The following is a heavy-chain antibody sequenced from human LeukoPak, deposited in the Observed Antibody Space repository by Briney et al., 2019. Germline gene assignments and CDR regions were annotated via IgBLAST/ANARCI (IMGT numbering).Heavy chain of an antibody. CDR1: GFTFSSYA. CDR3: AKTVTTSHDAFDI. V-gene: IGHV3-23*01. D-gene: IGHD4-11*01. J-gene: IGHJ3*02. Sequence: GGSLRLSSAASGFTFSSYAMSWVRHAPGKGLEWVSAISGSGGSTYYADSVKGRFTISRDNSKNTLYLQMNSLRAEDTAVYYCAKTVTTSHDAFDIWGQGTMVTVSS. CDR2: ISGSGGST.